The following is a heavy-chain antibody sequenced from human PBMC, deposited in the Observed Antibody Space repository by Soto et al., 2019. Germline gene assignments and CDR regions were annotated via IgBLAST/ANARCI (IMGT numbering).Heavy chain of an antibody. CDR2: TNTKAAGGTT. CDR3: STLNGRPAAGYLFDY. Sequence: EVQLVESGGGLVESRGSLRLSCAASGFTSTNAWMSWLRQAPGKGLEWVGRTNTKAAGGTTDSAAPGKDRVRISSDDYENTLKRQVDSVQSGVTTIYYCSTLNGRPAAGYLFDYGGPGTLGAVAS. D-gene: IGHD6-25*01. V-gene: IGHV3-15*01. CDR1: GFTSTNAW. J-gene: IGHJ4*02.